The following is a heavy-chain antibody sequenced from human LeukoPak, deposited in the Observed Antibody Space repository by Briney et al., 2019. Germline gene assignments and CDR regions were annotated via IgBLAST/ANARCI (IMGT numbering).Heavy chain of an antibody. CDR3: ARDGGYYYDSSALPAFDI. J-gene: IGHJ3*02. CDR2: IYSGGST. CDR1: GFTVSSNY. V-gene: IGHV3-66*01. D-gene: IGHD3-22*01. Sequence: GGSLRLSCAASGFTVSSNYMSWVRQAPGKGLEWVSVIYSGGSTYYADSVKGRFTISRDNSKNTLYLQMNSLRAEDTAVYYCARDGGYYYDSSALPAFDIWGQGTMVTASS.